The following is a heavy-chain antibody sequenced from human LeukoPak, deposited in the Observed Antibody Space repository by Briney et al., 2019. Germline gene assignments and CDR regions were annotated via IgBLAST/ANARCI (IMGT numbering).Heavy chain of an antibody. CDR3: ARLREIPVFGVVTKSTSYFDY. CDR2: IKQDRSEK. J-gene: IGHJ4*02. D-gene: IGHD3-3*01. CDR1: GFTFSSDA. V-gene: IGHV3-7*01. Sequence: GGSLRLSCAASGFTFSSDAMSWVRQAPGKGLELVANIKQDRSEKYYVDSVKGRFTISRDNAKNSLYLQMNSLRAEDTAVYYCARLREIPVFGVVTKSTSYFDYWGQGTLVTVSS.